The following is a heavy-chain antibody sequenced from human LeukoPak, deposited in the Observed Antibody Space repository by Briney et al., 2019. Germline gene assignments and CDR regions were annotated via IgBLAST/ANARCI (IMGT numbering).Heavy chain of an antibody. CDR3: AGAYDYVWGSYRPYYFDY. CDR2: ISSSSSTI. J-gene: IGHJ4*02. V-gene: IGHV3-48*01. D-gene: IGHD3-16*02. Sequence: GGSLRLSCAASGFTFSSYSMNWVRQAPGKGLEWVSYISSSSSTIYYADSVKGRFTISRDNAKNSLHLQMNSLRAEDTAVYYCAGAYDYVWGSYRPYYFDYWGQGTLVTVSS. CDR1: GFTFSSYS.